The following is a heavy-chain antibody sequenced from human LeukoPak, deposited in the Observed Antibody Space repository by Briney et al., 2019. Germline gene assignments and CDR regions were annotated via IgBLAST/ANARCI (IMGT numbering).Heavy chain of an antibody. CDR1: GGSISSGSYY. CDR2: IYTSGST. J-gene: IGHJ4*02. D-gene: IGHD6-13*01. CDR3: ARGGAAADDY. V-gene: IGHV4-61*02. Sequence: PSETLSLTCTVSGGSISSGSYYWSWIRQPAGKGLEWIGRIYTSGSTNYNPSLKSRVTISVDTSKNQFSLKLSSVTAADTAVYYCARGGAAADDYWGQGTLVTVSS.